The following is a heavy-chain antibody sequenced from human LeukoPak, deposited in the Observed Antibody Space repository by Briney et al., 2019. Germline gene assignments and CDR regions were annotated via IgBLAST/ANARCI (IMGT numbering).Heavy chain of an antibody. CDR3: ARDTREGIDC. CDR1: GFTFSSYD. Sequence: GGSLRLSCAASGFTFSSYDMHWVRQATGKGLEWVSAIGVAGDTHYPDSVKGRFTISRENAKNSLYLQMNSLRAGDTAVYYCARDTREGIDCWGQGTLVTVSS. V-gene: IGHV3-13*01. CDR2: IGVAGDT. D-gene: IGHD1-26*01. J-gene: IGHJ4*02.